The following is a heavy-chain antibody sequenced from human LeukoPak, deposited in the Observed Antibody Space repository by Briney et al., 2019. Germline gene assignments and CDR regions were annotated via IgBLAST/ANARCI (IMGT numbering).Heavy chain of an antibody. V-gene: IGHV3-43*02. CDR3: AKGPCTNGVCYAYYFDY. CDR1: GFTFDDYA. Sequence: GGSLRLSCAASGFTFDDYAMHWVRQAPGKGLEWVSLISGDGGSTYYADSVKGRFTICRDNSKNSLYLQMNSLRTEDTALYYCAKGPCTNGVCYAYYFDYWGQGTLVTVSS. CDR2: ISGDGGST. D-gene: IGHD2-8*01. J-gene: IGHJ4*02.